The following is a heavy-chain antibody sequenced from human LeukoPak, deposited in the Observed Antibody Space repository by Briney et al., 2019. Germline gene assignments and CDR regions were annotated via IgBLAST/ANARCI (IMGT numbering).Heavy chain of an antibody. Sequence: GGSLRLSCAASGFIFNNYAMNWVRQAPGKGLEWVSALSGSGSNTYYADSVKGRFTVSRDNSKNTLYLQMNSLRAEDTAVYYCAKDMGGDTAMVKDYFDYWGQGTLVTVSS. CDR2: LSGSGSNT. CDR3: AKDMGGDTAMVKDYFDY. V-gene: IGHV3-23*01. D-gene: IGHD5-18*01. CDR1: GFIFNNYA. J-gene: IGHJ4*02.